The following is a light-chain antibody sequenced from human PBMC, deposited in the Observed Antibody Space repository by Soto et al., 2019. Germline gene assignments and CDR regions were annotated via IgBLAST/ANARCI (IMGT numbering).Light chain of an antibody. Sequence: DIQMTQSPSALSASVADRVTITCRASQNIDKWMAWYQQKPGRAPNLLIYEASILHSGVPPRFSGSGSGSGFTLTISSLQAEDIGTYYCQQYDAYPWTFGQGTKVDI. CDR2: EAS. CDR1: QNIDKW. V-gene: IGKV1-5*01. CDR3: QQYDAYPWT. J-gene: IGKJ1*01.